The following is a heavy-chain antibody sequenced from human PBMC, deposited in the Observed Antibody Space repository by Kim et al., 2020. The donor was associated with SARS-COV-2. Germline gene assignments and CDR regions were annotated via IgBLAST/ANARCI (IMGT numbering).Heavy chain of an antibody. CDR1: GYTFTSYD. CDR3: SRGTYIAVAGVDYYYGMDF. Sequence: ASVKVSCKASGYTFTSYDINWVRQATEQGLEWMGWMNPNSGNTGYAQKFQGRVTMTRNTSISTAYMELSSLSSEDTAVYYCSRGTYIAVAGVDYYYGMDFCGQGTTVTVSS. D-gene: IGHD6-19*01. V-gene: IGHV1-8*01. J-gene: IGHJ6*02. CDR2: MNPNSGNT.